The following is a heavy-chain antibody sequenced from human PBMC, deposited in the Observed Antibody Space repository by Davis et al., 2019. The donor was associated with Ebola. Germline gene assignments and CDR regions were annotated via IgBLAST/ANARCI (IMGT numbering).Heavy chain of an antibody. CDR3: ARHVLLWFGELLYYYYGMDV. CDR1: GGSFSGYY. J-gene: IGHJ6*04. CDR2: INHSGST. D-gene: IGHD3-10*01. V-gene: IGHV4-34*01. Sequence: SQTLSLTRAVYGGSFSGYYWSWTPQPPGKGLEWIGEINHSGSTNYNPSLKSRVTISVDTSKNQFSLKLSSVTAADTAVYYCARHVLLWFGELLYYYYGMDVWGKGTTVTVSS.